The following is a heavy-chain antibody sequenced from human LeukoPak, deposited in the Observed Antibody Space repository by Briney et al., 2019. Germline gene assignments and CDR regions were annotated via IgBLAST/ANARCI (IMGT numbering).Heavy chain of an antibody. Sequence: SETLSLTCAVSGGSISSGDYSWSWIRQPPGKGLEWIGNIYYSESTYYNPSLKSRVNISVATSKTQFSLKLSSVTAADTAVYYCARRLSDYVWGSYGNWFDPWGQGTLVTVSS. CDR3: ARRLSDYVWGSYGNWFDP. CDR1: GGSISSGDYS. V-gene: IGHV4-30-4*07. J-gene: IGHJ5*02. D-gene: IGHD3-16*01. CDR2: IYYSEST.